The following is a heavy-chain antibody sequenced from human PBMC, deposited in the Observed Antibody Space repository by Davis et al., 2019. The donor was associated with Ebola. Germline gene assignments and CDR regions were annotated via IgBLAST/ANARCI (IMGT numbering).Heavy chain of an antibody. Sequence: AASVKVSCKASGGTFSSYAISWVRQAPGQGLEWMGGIIPIFGTTNYAQKFQGRVTITADESTNTAYMELRSLRSDDTAVYYCARSGASNWFDPWGQGTLVTVSS. CDR3: ARSGASNWFDP. CDR2: IIPIFGTT. V-gene: IGHV1-69*13. J-gene: IGHJ5*02. D-gene: IGHD3-10*01. CDR1: GGTFSSYA.